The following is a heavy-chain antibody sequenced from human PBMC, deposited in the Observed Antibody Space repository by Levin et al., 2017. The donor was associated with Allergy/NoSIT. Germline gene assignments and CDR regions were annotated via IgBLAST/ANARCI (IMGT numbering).Heavy chain of an antibody. J-gene: IGHJ1*01. CDR1: GFTFDNYA. V-gene: IGHV3-9*01. CDR3: VKDIQTPEAPGMVLQF. D-gene: IGHD4-11*01. CDR2: ISWNSAEI. Sequence: TGGSLRLSCAASGFTFDNYAMHWVRQRPGEGLEWVSGISWNSAEIGYGDSVKGRFTISRDNAKNSLYLQMNSLRPEDTALYYCVKDIQTPEAPGMVLQFWGQGTLVMVSS.